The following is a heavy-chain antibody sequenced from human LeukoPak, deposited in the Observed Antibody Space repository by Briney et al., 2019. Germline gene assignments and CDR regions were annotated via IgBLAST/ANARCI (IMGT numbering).Heavy chain of an antibody. CDR1: GYSISSGYY. J-gene: IGHJ4*02. CDR2: IYHSGST. CDR3: ARGIVVVTATGGIDY. Sequence: PSETLSLTCTVSGYSISSGYYWGWIRQPPGKVLEWIGSIYHSGSTSYNPSLKSRVTISVDTSKNQFSLKLSSLTAADTAVYYCARGIVVVTATGGIDYWGQGTLVTVSS. V-gene: IGHV4-38-2*02. D-gene: IGHD2-21*02.